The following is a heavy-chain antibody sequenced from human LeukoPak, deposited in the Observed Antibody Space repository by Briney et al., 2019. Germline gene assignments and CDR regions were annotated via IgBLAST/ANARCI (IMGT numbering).Heavy chain of an antibody. V-gene: IGHV3-23*01. CDR3: AKDTMYYDSSGNYDY. J-gene: IGHJ4*02. CDR1: GFTFSSYA. Sequence: GGSLGLSCAASGFTFSSYAMSWVRQAPGKGLEWVSAISGSGGSTYYADSVKGRFTISRDNSKNTLYLQMNSLRAEDTAVYYCAKDTMYYDSSGNYDYWGQGTLVTVSS. CDR2: ISGSGGST. D-gene: IGHD3-22*01.